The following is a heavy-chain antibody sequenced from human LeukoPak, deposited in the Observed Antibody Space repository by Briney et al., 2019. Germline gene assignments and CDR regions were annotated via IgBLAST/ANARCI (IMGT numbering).Heavy chain of an antibody. Sequence: PGGSLRLSCAASGFTFSSYEMNWVRQAPGKGLEWVSYISSSGSTIYYADSVKGRFTISRDNAKNSLYLQMNSLRAEDTAVYYCARGISPTLDYGDYSSYYYGMDVWGQGTTVTVSS. CDR3: ARGISPTLDYGDYSSYYYGMDV. CDR2: ISSSGSTI. CDR1: GFTFSSYE. V-gene: IGHV3-48*03. D-gene: IGHD4-17*01. J-gene: IGHJ6*02.